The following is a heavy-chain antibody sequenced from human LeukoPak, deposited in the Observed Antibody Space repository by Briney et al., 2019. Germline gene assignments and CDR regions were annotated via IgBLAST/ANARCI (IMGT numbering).Heavy chain of an antibody. CDR2: ISSSSSYI. CDR3: ARVIDRYCSGGSCTALDI. D-gene: IGHD2-15*01. CDR1: GFTFSSYS. V-gene: IGHV3-21*01. J-gene: IGHJ3*02. Sequence: PGGSLRLSCAASGFTFSSYSMNWVRQAPGKGLEWVSSISSSSSYIYYADSVKGRFTISRDNAKNSLYLQMNSLRAEDTAVYYCARVIDRYCSGGSCTALDIWGQGTMVTVSS.